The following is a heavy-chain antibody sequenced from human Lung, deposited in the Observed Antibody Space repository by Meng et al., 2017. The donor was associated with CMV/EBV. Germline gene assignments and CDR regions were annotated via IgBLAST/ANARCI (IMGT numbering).Heavy chain of an antibody. V-gene: IGHV1-18*01. D-gene: IGHD6-13*01. CDR3: ARDGGESTSWYYWFDP. CDR1: GYTCTKVG. CDR2: ISTFDGNT. J-gene: IGHJ5*02. Sequence: GYTCTKVGISWVRQAPGQGPEWMGWISTFDGNTNYAQKVQGRVTLTIDTSTSTVYMERRSLRSDDTAIYYCARDGGESTSWYYWFDPWGQGTLVTVSS.